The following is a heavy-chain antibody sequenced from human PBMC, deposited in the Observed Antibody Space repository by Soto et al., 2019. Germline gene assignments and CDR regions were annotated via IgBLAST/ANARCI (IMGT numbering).Heavy chain of an antibody. D-gene: IGHD1-1*01. Sequence: GGSLRLSCAASGFPFGNYAMSWVRQAPGKGLEWISGISGGGHGTNYADSVKGRFTISRDNSRNTLYLQMNSLRVEDTAVYYCAKDPRLQLGFWGQGTLVTVS. V-gene: IGHV3-23*01. CDR1: GFPFGNYA. CDR3: AKDPRLQLGF. CDR2: ISGGGHGT. J-gene: IGHJ4*02.